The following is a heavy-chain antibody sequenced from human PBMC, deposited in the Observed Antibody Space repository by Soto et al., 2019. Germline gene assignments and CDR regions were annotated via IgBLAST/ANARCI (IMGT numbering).Heavy chain of an antibody. CDR3: AREVYSGYDGRSGFDY. CDR2: INPNSGGT. Sequence: ASVKVSCKASGYTFTGYYMHWVRQAPGQGLEWMGWINPNSGGTNYAQKFQGWVTMTRDTSISTAYMELSRLRSDVTAVYYCAREVYSGYDGRSGFDYWGQGTLVTVSS. CDR1: GYTFTGYY. D-gene: IGHD5-12*01. V-gene: IGHV1-2*04. J-gene: IGHJ4*02.